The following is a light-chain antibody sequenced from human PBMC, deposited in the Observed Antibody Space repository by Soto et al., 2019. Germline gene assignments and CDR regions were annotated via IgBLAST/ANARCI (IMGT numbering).Light chain of an antibody. J-gene: IGLJ7*01. CDR3: CSYAGSSTAV. Sequence: QSALTQPASVSGSPGQSITISCTGTSSDVGNYNLVSWYQQHPGKAPKLMIYEGSKRPLGVSNRFSGSKSGNTASLTISGLQAEDEADYYCCSYAGSSTAVFGGGTQLTVL. CDR1: SSDVGNYNL. CDR2: EGS. V-gene: IGLV2-23*01.